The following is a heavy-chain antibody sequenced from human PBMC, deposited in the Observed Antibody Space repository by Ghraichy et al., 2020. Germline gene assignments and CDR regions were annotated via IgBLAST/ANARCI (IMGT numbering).Heavy chain of an antibody. J-gene: IGHJ3*02. D-gene: IGHD2-8*01. CDR1: GFTFSSYE. V-gene: IGHV3-48*03. CDR3: AVLMVYAIDNSGAFDI. Sequence: GGSLRLSCAASGFTFSSYEMNWVRQAPGKGLEWVSYISSSGSTLYYADSVKGRFTISRDNAKNSLYLQMNSLRAEDTAAYYCAVLMVYAIDNSGAFDIWGQGTVVTVSS. CDR2: ISSSGSTL.